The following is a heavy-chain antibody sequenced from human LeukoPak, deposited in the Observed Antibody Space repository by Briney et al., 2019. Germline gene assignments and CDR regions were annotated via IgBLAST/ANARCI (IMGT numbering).Heavy chain of an antibody. CDR2: ISGSGGST. V-gene: IGHV3-23*01. CDR3: AKTHSSGYYYVDY. D-gene: IGHD3-22*01. J-gene: IGHJ4*02. CDR1: GFTFSSYA. Sequence: GGSLRLSCAASGFTFSSYAMSWVRQAPGKGLEWVSAISGSGGSTYYADSVKDRFTISRDNSKNTLYLLMNSLRAEDTAVYYCAKTHSSGYYYVDYWGQGTLVTVSS.